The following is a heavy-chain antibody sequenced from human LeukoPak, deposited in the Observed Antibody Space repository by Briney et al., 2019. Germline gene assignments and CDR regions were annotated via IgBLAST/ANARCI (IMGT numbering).Heavy chain of an antibody. V-gene: IGHV1-18*01. CDR3: TTASLVFCDACGYNTY. Sequence: GASVKVSCKASGYTFTSYGISWVRQAPGQGLEWMGWISAHNGNTNYAQKLQGRVTMTTDTSTTTAYMELTSLRSDDTAVYYCTTASLVFCDACGYNTYWGQGTLVTVSS. D-gene: IGHD3-3*01. J-gene: IGHJ4*02. CDR1: GYTFTSYG. CDR2: ISAHNGNT.